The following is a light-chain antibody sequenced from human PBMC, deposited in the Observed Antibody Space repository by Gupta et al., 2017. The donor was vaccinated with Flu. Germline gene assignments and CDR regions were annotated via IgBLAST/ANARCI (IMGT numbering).Light chain of an antibody. V-gene: IGLV2-23*01. CDR2: EGS. CDR1: SSDVGSYNL. Sequence: SVSGSPGQSITISCTGTSSDVGSYNLVSWYQQHPGKAPKLMIYEGSKRPSGVSNRFSGSKSGNTASLTISGLQAEDEADYYCCSYAGSSTLWVFGGGTKLTVL. J-gene: IGLJ3*02. CDR3: CSYAGSSTLWV.